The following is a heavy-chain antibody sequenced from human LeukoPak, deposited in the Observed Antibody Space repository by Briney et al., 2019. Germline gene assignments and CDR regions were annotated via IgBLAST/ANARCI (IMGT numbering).Heavy chain of an antibody. CDR2: ISSSGGST. CDR3: AKYYYHESSGYQHWFDP. D-gene: IGHD3-22*01. J-gene: IGHJ5*02. Sequence: GGSLSLSCAASRFTFSSYAMSWVRHAPGGGLVWVSSISSSGGSTNYADSGKGQFTISRDNSKNKPYLQMNSLRPGDTAVYYCAKYYYHESSGYQHWFDPWGQGTLVTVSS. V-gene: IGHV3-23*01. CDR1: RFTFSSYA.